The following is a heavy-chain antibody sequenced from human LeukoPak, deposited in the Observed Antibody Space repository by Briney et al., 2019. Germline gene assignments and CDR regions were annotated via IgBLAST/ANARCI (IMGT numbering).Heavy chain of an antibody. CDR1: GGTFSSYA. V-gene: IGHV1-69*01. CDR2: IIPIFGTA. CDR3: ARDQFYGNNPFDY. D-gene: IGHD4-11*01. J-gene: IGHJ4*02. Sequence: SVKVSCKASGGTFSSYAISWVRQAPGQGLEWMGGIIPIFGTANYAQKFQGRVTITADESTSTAYMELSSLRSEDTAVYYCARDQFYGNNPFDYWGQGTLVTVSS.